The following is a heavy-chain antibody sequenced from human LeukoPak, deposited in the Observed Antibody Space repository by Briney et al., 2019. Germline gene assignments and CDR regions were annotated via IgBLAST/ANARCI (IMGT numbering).Heavy chain of an antibody. CDR1: GFAFSDYW. D-gene: IGHD1-26*01. CDR2: INREGNEK. V-gene: IGHV3-7*01. CDR3: ARVGTWELQRVFDF. Sequence: GGSLRLSCAAFGFAFSDYWMTWVRQVPGKGLEWVANINREGNEKYYVDSVKGRFTISRDNAKNSVDLQMDSLRVEDTAVYYCARVGTWELQRVFDFWGQGTLVTVSS. J-gene: IGHJ4*02.